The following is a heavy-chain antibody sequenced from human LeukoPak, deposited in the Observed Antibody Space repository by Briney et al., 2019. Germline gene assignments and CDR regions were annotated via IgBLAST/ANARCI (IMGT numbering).Heavy chain of an antibody. D-gene: IGHD3-22*01. CDR1: GGSISSYY. CDR3: ARNDYYDSSGYYPFDY. J-gene: IGHJ4*02. V-gene: IGHV4-59*08. Sequence: PSETLSLTCTVSGGSISSYYWSWIRQPPGKGLEWIGYIYYSGSTNYNPSLKSRVTISVDTSKNQFSLKLSSVTAADTAVYYCARNDYYDSSGYYPFDYWGQGTLVTVSS. CDR2: IYYSGST.